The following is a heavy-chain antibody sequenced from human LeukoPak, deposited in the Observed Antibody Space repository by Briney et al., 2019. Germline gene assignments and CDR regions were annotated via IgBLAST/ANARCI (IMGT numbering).Heavy chain of an antibody. V-gene: IGHV4-59*08. CDR3: ARPGYGYRQAFDI. CDR1: GGSLSSYY. D-gene: IGHD5-18*01. CDR2: IYYSGST. J-gene: IGHJ3*02. Sequence: SETLSLTCTVSGGSLSSYYWSWIRQPPGKGLEWIGYIYYSGSTNYNPSLKSRVTISVDTSKNQFSLKLSSVTAADTAVYYCARPGYGYRQAFDIWGQGTMVTVSS.